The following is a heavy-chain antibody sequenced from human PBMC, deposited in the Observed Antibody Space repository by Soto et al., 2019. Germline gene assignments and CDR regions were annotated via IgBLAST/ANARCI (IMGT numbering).Heavy chain of an antibody. CDR1: GFTFSSYS. V-gene: IGHV3-48*01. CDR2: ISSSSSTI. Sequence: GGSLRLSCAASGFTFSSYSMNWVRQAPGKGLEWVSYISSSSSTIYYADSVKGRFTISRDNAKNSLYLQMNSLRAEDTAVYYCARPLNYYDFWSGYNKSDAFDIWGQGTMVTVSS. D-gene: IGHD3-3*01. J-gene: IGHJ3*02. CDR3: ARPLNYYDFWSGYNKSDAFDI.